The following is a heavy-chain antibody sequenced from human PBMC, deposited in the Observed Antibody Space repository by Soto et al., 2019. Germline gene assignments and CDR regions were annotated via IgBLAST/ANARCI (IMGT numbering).Heavy chain of an antibody. CDR2: IYSGGST. CDR3: ARDVRQLGSRGFDY. D-gene: IGHD6-6*01. V-gene: IGHV3-53*01. Sequence: GGSLRLSCAASGFAVSSNYMSWVRQAPGKGLEWVSVIYSGGSTYYADSVKGRFTISRDNSKNTLYLQMNSLRAEDTAVYYCARDVRQLGSRGFDYWGQGTLVTV. J-gene: IGHJ4*02. CDR1: GFAVSSNY.